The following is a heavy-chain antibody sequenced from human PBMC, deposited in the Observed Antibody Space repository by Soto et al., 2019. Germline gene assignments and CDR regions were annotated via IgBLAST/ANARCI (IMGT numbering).Heavy chain of an antibody. D-gene: IGHD3-3*01. CDR1: GGSIGSGDYY. CDR2: IYYSGST. J-gene: IGHJ6*02. CDR3: ARGGPVYYDFWSGYYPYYYYGMDV. Sequence: SETLSVTCTVSGGSIGSGDYYWSWIRQPPGKGLEWIGYIYYSGSTYYNPSLKSRVTISVDTSKNQFSLKLSSVTAADTAVYYCARGGPVYYDFWSGYYPYYYYGMDVWGQGTTVTVSS. V-gene: IGHV4-30-4*01.